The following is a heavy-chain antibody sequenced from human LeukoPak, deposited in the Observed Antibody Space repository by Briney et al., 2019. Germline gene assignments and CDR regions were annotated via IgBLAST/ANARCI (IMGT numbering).Heavy chain of an antibody. CDR2: ISYDGSNK. Sequence: GGSLRLSCAASGFTFSSYAMHWVRQAPGKGLEWVAVISYDGSNKYYADSVKGRFTISRDNSKNTLYLQMNSLRAEDTAVYYCASPGRTIFGVVTDPLRRWFDPWGQGTLVTVSS. CDR3: ASPGRTIFGVVTDPLRRWFDP. D-gene: IGHD3-3*01. CDR1: GFTFSSYA. J-gene: IGHJ5*02. V-gene: IGHV3-30-3*01.